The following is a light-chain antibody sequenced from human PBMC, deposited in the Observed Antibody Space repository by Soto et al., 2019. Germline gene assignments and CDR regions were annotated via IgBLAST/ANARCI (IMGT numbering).Light chain of an antibody. CDR3: QRYGGQSWT. CDR1: ESVVSNY. CDR2: DAS. V-gene: IGKV3-20*01. Sequence: EILLTQSPCTLSLSPGERATLSCRATESVVSNYLAWYQLKPGQAPRLLIYDASSRATGIPERFSGSGSGTDFTLTISRLEPEDFELYYCQRYGGQSWTFGQGTKVDIK. J-gene: IGKJ1*01.